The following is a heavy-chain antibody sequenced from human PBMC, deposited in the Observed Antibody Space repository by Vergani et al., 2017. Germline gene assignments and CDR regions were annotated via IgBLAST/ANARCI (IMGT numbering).Heavy chain of an antibody. CDR1: GFDFSSYI. J-gene: IGHJ4*02. Sequence: QLVESGGGWVQPGGSLRLSCVVSGFDFSSYIMNWVRQAPGKWLEWVSFVSTGTKSQSYAESVKGRFTISRDSAKNSLYLQMNNLRTEDTAIYYCAKQYFVSGNYLFDYWGQGTLVTVSS. D-gene: IGHD3-10*01. CDR3: AKQYFVSGNYLFDY. V-gene: IGHV3-48*01. CDR2: VSTGTKSQ.